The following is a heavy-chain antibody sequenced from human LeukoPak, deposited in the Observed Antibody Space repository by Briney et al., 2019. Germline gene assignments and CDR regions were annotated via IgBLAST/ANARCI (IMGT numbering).Heavy chain of an antibody. D-gene: IGHD6-19*01. V-gene: IGHV4-39*01. J-gene: IGHJ4*02. CDR1: GFTFSSYA. CDR2: IYYSGST. CDR3: ARPYSSGWYYFDY. Sequence: PGGSLRLSCAASGFTFSSYAMSWVRQPPGKGLEWIGSIYYSGSTYYNPSLKSRVTISVDTSKNQFSLKLSSVTAADTAVYYCARPYSSGWYYFDYWGQGTLVTVSS.